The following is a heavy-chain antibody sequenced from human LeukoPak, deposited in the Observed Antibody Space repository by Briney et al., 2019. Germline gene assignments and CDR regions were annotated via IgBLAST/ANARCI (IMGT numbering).Heavy chain of an antibody. CDR1: GYSISSGYY. D-gene: IGHD1-26*01. CDR3: ARLRYSGSYYPLFYY. CDR2: IYHSGST. Sequence: SETLSLTCAVSGYSISSGYYWGWIRQPPGKGLEWIGSIYHSGSTYYNPSLKSRVTISVDTSKNQFSLKLSSVTAADTAVYYCARLRYSGSYYPLFYYWGQGTLVTVSS. V-gene: IGHV4-38-2*01. J-gene: IGHJ4*02.